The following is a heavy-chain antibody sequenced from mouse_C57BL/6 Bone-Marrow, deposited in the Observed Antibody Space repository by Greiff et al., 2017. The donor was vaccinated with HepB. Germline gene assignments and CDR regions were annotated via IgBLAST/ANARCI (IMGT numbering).Heavy chain of an antibody. V-gene: IGHV1-81*01. D-gene: IGHD1-1*01. J-gene: IGHJ3*01. CDR3: ARRIGYYGSTWFAY. CDR1: GYTFTSYG. CDR2: IYPRSGNT. Sequence: QVQLKESGAELARPGASVKLSCKASGYTFTSYGISWVKQRTGQGLEWIGEIYPRSGNTYYNEKFKGKATLTADKSSSTAYMELRSLTSEDSAVYFCARRIGYYGSTWFAYWGQGTLVTVSA.